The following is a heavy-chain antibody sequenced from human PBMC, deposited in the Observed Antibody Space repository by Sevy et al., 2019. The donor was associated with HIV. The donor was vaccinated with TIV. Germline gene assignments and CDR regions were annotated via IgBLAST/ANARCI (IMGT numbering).Heavy chain of an antibody. V-gene: IGHV3-30*03. CDR1: GFSLNTYW. D-gene: IGHD6-19*01. J-gene: IGHJ4*02. Sequence: GGSLRLSCAASGFSLNTYWMSWVRQAPGKGLEWVALISYDGIIKYYADSVKGRLTISRDNSKNTLSLQMNSLRVEDTAVYYCAREGGYTSAWSPGNHWGQGTLVTVSS. CDR3: AREGGYTSAWSPGNH. CDR2: ISYDGIIK.